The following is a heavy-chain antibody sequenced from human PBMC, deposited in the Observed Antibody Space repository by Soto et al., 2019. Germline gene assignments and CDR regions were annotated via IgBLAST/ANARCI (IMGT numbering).Heavy chain of an antibody. CDR1: GFTFNNYA. CDR3: AKDALGDYFYYGMDV. J-gene: IGHJ6*02. Sequence: EVQLLESGGGLVQPGGSLRLSCAVSGFTFNNYAMNWVRQAPGKGLEWVSSISDSGGRTYYADSVKGRFTISRDNSKNTLYLQMNILRAEDTAIYYCAKDALGDYFYYGMDVWGQGTTVTVSS. V-gene: IGHV3-23*01. CDR2: ISDSGGRT.